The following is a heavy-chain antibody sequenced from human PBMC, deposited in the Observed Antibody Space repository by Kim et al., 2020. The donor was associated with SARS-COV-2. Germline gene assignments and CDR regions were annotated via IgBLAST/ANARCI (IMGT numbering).Heavy chain of an antibody. Sequence: RATPSFQGRVTLSADKSISTAYLQWSSLKASDTAMYYCARILGVSGCMDVWGQGTTVTVSS. CDR3: ARILGVSGCMDV. J-gene: IGHJ6*02. V-gene: IGHV5-51*01. D-gene: IGHD5-12*01.